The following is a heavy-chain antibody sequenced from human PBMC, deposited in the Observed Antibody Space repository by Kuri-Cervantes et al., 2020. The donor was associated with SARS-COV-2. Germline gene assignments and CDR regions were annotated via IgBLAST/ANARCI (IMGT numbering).Heavy chain of an antibody. CDR2: IFYSGST. D-gene: IGHD2-2*01. V-gene: IGHV4-39*07. CDR1: GASIISSNYC. CDR3: ARESGGYCSSTSCYFGGWFDA. Sequence: SETLSLTCTVSGASIISSNYCWGWIRQPPGKGLEWIGTIFYSGSTYYNPSLKSRVTLSVDTSKNQFSLKLSSVTAADTAVYYCARESGGYCSSTSCYFGGWFDAWGQGTLVTVSS. J-gene: IGHJ5*02.